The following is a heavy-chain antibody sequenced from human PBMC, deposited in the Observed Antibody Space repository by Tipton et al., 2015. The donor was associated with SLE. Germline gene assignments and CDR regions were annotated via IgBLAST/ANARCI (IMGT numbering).Heavy chain of an antibody. J-gene: IGHJ2*01. D-gene: IGHD7-27*01. V-gene: IGHV3-21*04. Sequence: SLRLSCAASGFTFSSYSMNWVRQAPGKGLEWVSSISSSSSYIYYADSVKGRFTISRDNSKNTLYLQMNSLRAEDTAVYYCARVGIYWYFDLWGRGTLVTISS. CDR2: ISSSSSYI. CDR3: ARVGIYWYFDL. CDR1: GFTFSSYS.